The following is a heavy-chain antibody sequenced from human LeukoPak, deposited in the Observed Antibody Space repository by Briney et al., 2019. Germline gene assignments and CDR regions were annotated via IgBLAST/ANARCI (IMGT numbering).Heavy chain of an antibody. D-gene: IGHD5-18*01. V-gene: IGHV1-24*01. Sequence: ASVKVSCKVSGYALSESSIHWVRQTPGEGFEWMGGFDPEYVETTYAQKFRGRVTMTEDTSTDTAYMELINLRSDDTAVYYCVSDRSDGGYAESNAYPAFDLWGRGTLVTVSS. CDR1: GYALSESS. CDR3: VSDRSDGGYAESNAYPAFDL. J-gene: IGHJ2*01. CDR2: FDPEYVET.